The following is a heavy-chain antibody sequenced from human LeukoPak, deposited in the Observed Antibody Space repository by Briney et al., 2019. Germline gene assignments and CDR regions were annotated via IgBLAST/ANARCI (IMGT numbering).Heavy chain of an antibody. CDR2: IYHSGST. J-gene: IGHJ4*02. CDR3: ARRDRLGEFFY. D-gene: IGHD3-16*01. V-gene: IGHV4-30-2*03. Sequence: SQTLSLTCAVSGGSISSGGYYWSWIRQPPGKGLEWIGNIYHSGSTYYNPSLKSRVTISVDTSKNQFSLKLSSVTAADTAVYYCARRDRLGEFFYWGQGTLVTVSS. CDR1: GGSISSGGYY.